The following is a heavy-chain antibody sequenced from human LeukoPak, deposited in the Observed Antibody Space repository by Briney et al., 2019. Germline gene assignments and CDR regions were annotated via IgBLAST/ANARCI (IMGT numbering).Heavy chain of an antibody. V-gene: IGHV3-21*01. CDR3: AREPGGYCDYSNWIDP. Sequence: GGSLRLSRAASGFTFSSYRMNWVRQAAGKGLEWVSSISSSSSYIYYADSVKGQFTSPRHKPKKSLYQQMSRLRAEDTAVYYCAREPGGYCDYSNWIDPWGQGTLVTVSS. D-gene: IGHD4-17*01. CDR2: ISSSSSYI. J-gene: IGHJ5*02. CDR1: GFTFSSYR.